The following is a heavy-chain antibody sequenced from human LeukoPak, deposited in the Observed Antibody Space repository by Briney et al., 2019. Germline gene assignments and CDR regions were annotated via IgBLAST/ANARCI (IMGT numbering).Heavy chain of an antibody. V-gene: IGHV4-38-2*02. CDR1: DYSITSDYY. CDR2: IYHSGST. J-gene: IGHJ5*02. Sequence: PSETLSLTCAVSDYSITSDYYWGWIRQPPGKRLEWIGSIYHSGSTYYNPSLKSRVTISVDTSKNQFSLKLTSVTAADTAVYYCAREGSTSGTNWFDPWGQGTLVTVSS. CDR3: AREGSTSGTNWFDP. D-gene: IGHD3-10*01.